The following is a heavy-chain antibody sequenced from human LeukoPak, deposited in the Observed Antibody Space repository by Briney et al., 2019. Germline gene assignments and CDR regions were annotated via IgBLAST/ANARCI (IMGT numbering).Heavy chain of an antibody. V-gene: IGHV1-3*01. D-gene: IGHD2-15*01. J-gene: IGHJ3*02. Sequence: ASVKVSCKASGYTFTSYAMHWVRQAPGQRLEWMGWINAGNGNTKYSQKFQGRVTITRDTSASTAYMELSSLRSEDTAVCCCARMGAAPDAFDIWGQGTMVTVSS. CDR2: INAGNGNT. CDR1: GYTFTSYA. CDR3: ARMGAAPDAFDI.